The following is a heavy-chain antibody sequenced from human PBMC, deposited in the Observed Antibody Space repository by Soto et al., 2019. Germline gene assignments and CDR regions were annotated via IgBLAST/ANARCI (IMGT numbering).Heavy chain of an antibody. CDR1: GYTFSSYG. D-gene: IGHD5-12*01. V-gene: IGHV1-18*01. CDR3: ARDPKRRDGYNFDS. Sequence: ASVKVSCKASGYTFSSYGTSWVRQAPGQGLEWMGWISSYNGNTNYAQNLQGRVTMTTGTSTSTAYMELRSLRSDDTAVYYCARDPKRRDGYNFDSWGRGALVTVSS. CDR2: ISSYNGNT. J-gene: IGHJ4*02.